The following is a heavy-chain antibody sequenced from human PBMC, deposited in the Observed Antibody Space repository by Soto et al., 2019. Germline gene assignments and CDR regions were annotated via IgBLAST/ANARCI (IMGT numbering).Heavy chain of an antibody. CDR3: TTTRPGTNVFDN. Sequence: EVQLVESGGGLVEPGGSLRLSCAASGITFSNAWMNWARKAPGKGLEYIGRIRSKTDGGTTEYAAPVEGRFTVARDDSKNTLYLQMSGLKTEDTAVYYCTTTRPGTNVFDNWGQGTLVTVSS. D-gene: IGHD6-13*01. V-gene: IGHV3-15*01. CDR1: GITFSNAW. CDR2: IRSKTDGGTT. J-gene: IGHJ3*02.